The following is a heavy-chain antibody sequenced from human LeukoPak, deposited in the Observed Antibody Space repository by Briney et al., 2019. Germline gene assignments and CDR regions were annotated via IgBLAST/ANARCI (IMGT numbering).Heavy chain of an antibody. V-gene: IGHV3-66*01. CDR2: IYSGGST. CDR3: ARVYYYGSGYYYMDV. CDR1: GFTVSSNY. D-gene: IGHD3-10*01. Sequence: PGGSLRLSCAASGFTVSSNYMSWVRQVPGKGLEWVSVIYSGGSTYYADSVKGRFTISRDNSKNTLYLQMNSLRAEDTAVYYCARVYYYGSGYYYMDVWGKGTTVTISS. J-gene: IGHJ6*03.